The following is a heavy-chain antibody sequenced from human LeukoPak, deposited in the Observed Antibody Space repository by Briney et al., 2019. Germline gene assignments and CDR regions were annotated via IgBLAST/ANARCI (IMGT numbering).Heavy chain of an antibody. CDR1: GFTFSSYS. CDR3: ARDSRTVTTHWSFDL. J-gene: IGHJ2*01. CDR2: ISTGSRNV. D-gene: IGHD4-17*01. Sequence: GGSLRLSCAASGFTFSSYSMNWVRQAPGKGLEWVSSISTGSRNVYYADSVKGRFTISRDNAKNSLYLQMNGLRVEDTAVFYCARDSRTVTTHWSFDLWGRGTLVTVSS. V-gene: IGHV3-21*01.